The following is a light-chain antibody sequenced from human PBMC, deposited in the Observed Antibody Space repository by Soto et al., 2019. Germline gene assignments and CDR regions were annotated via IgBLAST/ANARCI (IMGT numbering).Light chain of an antibody. CDR2: GNS. Sequence: QSVLTQPPSVSGAPGQRVTISCTGSSSNIGAGYDVHWYQQLPGTAPKLLIYGNSNRPSGVPDRFSGSKSGTSASLAITGLQAEDEADYYCQTYDSSLTAGVFGRGTKLTVL. CDR1: SSNIGAGYD. V-gene: IGLV1-40*01. CDR3: QTYDSSLTAGV. J-gene: IGLJ2*01.